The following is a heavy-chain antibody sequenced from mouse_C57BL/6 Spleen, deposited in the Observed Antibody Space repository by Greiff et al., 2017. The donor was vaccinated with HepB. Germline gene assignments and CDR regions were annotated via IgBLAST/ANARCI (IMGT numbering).Heavy chain of an antibody. J-gene: IGHJ2*01. V-gene: IGHV1-69*01. CDR1: GYTLTSYW. CDR2: IDPSDSYT. CDR3: ARHWDRTNYFDY. Sequence: QVQLQQPGAELVMPGASVKLSCKASGYTLTSYWMHWVKQRPGQGLEWIGEIDPSDSYTNYNQKFKGKSTLTVDKSSSTAYMQLSSLTSEDSAVYYCARHWDRTNYFDYWGQGTTLTVSS. D-gene: IGHD4-1*01.